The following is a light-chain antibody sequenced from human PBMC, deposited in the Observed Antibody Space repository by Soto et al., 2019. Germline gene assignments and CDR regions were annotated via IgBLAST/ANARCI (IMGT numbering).Light chain of an antibody. CDR2: DAS. V-gene: IGKV1-5*01. Sequence: IQMNKSPTTLSASLGDRVPITCRASPSISSWLAWYQQKPGKAPKLLIYDASSLESGVPSRFSGSGSGTEFTLTISSLQPDDFATYYCQQYNRWTFGQGTKVDI. CDR3: QQYNRWT. J-gene: IGKJ1*01. CDR1: PSISSW.